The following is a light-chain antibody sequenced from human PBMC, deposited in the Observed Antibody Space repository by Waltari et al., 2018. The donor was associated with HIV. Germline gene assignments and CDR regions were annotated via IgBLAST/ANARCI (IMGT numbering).Light chain of an antibody. J-gene: IGKJ2*01. Sequence: EIVMTQSPATLSVSPGERATIYCRASQSISSDLAWYQQKPGQAPRLLIYGASTRATGIPAKFTGSGSGTEFTLTIRSLQSEDFAIYYCQQYNNWPPGMYTFGQGTKLEMK. CDR1: QSISSD. V-gene: IGKV3-15*01. CDR3: QQYNNWPPGMYT. CDR2: GAS.